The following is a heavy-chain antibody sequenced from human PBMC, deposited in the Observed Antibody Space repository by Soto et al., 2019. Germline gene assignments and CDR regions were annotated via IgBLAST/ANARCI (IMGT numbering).Heavy chain of an antibody. Sequence: PEETLSLTCTVSGGSISSSSYYWGWIRQPPGKGLEWIGSIYYSGSTYYNPSLKSRVTISVDTSKNQFSLKLSSVTAADTAVYYCARQRYDFWSGYYHNWFDPRGQGTLVTVSS. D-gene: IGHD3-3*01. CDR1: GGSISSSSYY. J-gene: IGHJ5*02. CDR2: IYYSGST. CDR3: ARQRYDFWSGYYHNWFDP. V-gene: IGHV4-39*01.